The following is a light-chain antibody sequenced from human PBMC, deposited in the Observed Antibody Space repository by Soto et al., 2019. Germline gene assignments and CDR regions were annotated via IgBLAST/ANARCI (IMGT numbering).Light chain of an antibody. Sequence: DIQMTQSPSTLSASVGDRVTITCRASQSLNNDLAWYQQKPGKAPNLLIYDASTLERGVPSRFSGSGSGREFTLTISSLQPDDFATYYCQQLSTYPITFGQGTRLEIK. J-gene: IGKJ5*01. CDR1: QSLNND. CDR3: QQLSTYPIT. CDR2: DAS. V-gene: IGKV1-5*01.